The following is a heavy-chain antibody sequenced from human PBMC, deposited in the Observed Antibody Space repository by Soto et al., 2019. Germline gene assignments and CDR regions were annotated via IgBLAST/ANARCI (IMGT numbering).Heavy chain of an antibody. CDR1: GFTFSSYW. J-gene: IGHJ1*01. CDR2: INSDGSST. Sequence: VGSLRLSCAASGFTFSSYWMHWVRQAPGKGLVWVSCINSDGSSTSYAASVKGRFTISRDNAKNTLYLQMNSLRAEDTAVYYCAREVRNYYDSSGYSTEYFQHWGQGTLVTVSS. CDR3: AREVRNYYDSSGYSTEYFQH. V-gene: IGHV3-74*01. D-gene: IGHD3-22*01.